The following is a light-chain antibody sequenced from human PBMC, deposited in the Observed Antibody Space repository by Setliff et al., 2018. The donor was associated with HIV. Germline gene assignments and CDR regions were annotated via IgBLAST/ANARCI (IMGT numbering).Light chain of an antibody. J-gene: IGLJ2*01. CDR2: DTS. Sequence: QAVVTQEPSLTVSTGGTVTLTCGSNTGGVTSGHYAYWFQQKPGQASRTLIYDTSNKLSWTPARFSGSLLGGKAALTLSGAQAQDEADYYCLLSYSNTYVFGGGTKVTVL. CDR3: LLSYSNTYV. CDR1: TGGVTSGHY. V-gene: IGLV7-46*01.